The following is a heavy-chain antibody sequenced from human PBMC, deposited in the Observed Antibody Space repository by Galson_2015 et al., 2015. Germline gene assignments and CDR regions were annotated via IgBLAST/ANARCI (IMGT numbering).Heavy chain of an antibody. CDR3: VRGSNKGLDY. CDR2: INTDGSST. V-gene: IGHV3-74*01. Sequence: SLRVSCAASGFTFSTYWMHWVRQAPGKGLVWVSRINTDGSSTTYADSVKGRLTISRDNAKNTLYMQMNSLRAEDAAVYFCVRGSNKGLDYWGQGTLVTVSS. J-gene: IGHJ4*02. D-gene: IGHD3-16*01. CDR1: GFTFSTYW.